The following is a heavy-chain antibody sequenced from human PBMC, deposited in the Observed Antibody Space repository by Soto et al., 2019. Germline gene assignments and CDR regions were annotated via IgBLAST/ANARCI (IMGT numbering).Heavy chain of an antibody. CDR2: ISGNGGST. V-gene: IGHV3-23*01. CDR3: EKTLKTPPTLFDS. J-gene: IGHJ4*02. Sequence: GGSLRLSCSAAGFTFNNYAMGLVRQAPGKGMEWVSGISGNGGSTYYAGSMKGRFTISSDNSRNTLCLQMNSLRAEDTAVYYCEKTLKTPPTLFDSWGQGSLVNVSS. D-gene: IGHD2-15*01. CDR1: GFTFNNYA.